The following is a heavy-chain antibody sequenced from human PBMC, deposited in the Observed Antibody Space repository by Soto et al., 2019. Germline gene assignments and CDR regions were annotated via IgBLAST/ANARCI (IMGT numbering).Heavy chain of an antibody. CDR1: GLPFSNYW. V-gene: IGHV3-7*01. CDR2: IKKDGSEK. J-gene: IGHJ4*02. CDR3: ARLYLAATITSLDY. Sequence: GGSLRRSCAASGLPFSNYWLRWVRQAPGNGLEWVANIKKDGSEKYYVGSVVGRFTISRDNAENSLYLQMNSLRAEDTAVHYCARLYLAATITSLDYWGQGTLVTVSS. D-gene: IGHD5-12*01.